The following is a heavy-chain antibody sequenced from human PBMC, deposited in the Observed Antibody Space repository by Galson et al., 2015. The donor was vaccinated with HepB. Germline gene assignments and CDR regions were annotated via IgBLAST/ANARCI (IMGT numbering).Heavy chain of an antibody. CDR1: GFTFSSYA. Sequence: SLRLSCAASGFTFSSYAMSWVRQAPGKGLEWVSAISGSGDSTYYADSVKGRFTISRDNSNNTLCLQMNSLRAEDTAVYYCAKNRALFYYYYGMDVWGQGTTVTVSS. V-gene: IGHV3-23*01. CDR2: ISGSGDST. D-gene: IGHD2/OR15-2a*01. J-gene: IGHJ6*02. CDR3: AKNRALFYYYYGMDV.